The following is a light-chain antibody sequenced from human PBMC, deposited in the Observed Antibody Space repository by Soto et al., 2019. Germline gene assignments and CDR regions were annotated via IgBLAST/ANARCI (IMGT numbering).Light chain of an antibody. Sequence: EIVMTQSPATLSVSPGERATLSCRASQSVSSNLAWYQQKPGKAPRLLIYGASTRPTGIPARFSGSGSGTDFTLTISSLQSEDFAVYYCQQYNNWPRTFGQGTKVEIK. V-gene: IGKV3-15*01. CDR3: QQYNNWPRT. CDR1: QSVSSN. CDR2: GAS. J-gene: IGKJ1*01.